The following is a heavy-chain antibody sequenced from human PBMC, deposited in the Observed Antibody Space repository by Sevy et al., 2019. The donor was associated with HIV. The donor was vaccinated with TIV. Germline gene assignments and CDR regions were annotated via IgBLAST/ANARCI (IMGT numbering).Heavy chain of an antibody. J-gene: IGHJ4*02. CDR1: GFTFSSYS. CDR2: ISSSSSYI. Sequence: GGSLRLSCAASGFTFSSYSMNWVRQAPGKGLEWVSSISSSSSYIYYADSVKGRFTISRDNAKNSLYLQMNSLKAEDTAVYYCARVRGDGSGRDWGQGTLVTVSS. V-gene: IGHV3-21*01. D-gene: IGHD3-10*01. CDR3: ARVRGDGSGRD.